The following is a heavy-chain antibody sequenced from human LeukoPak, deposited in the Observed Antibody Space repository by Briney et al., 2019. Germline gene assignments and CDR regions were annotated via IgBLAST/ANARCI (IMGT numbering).Heavy chain of an antibody. D-gene: IGHD2-2*02. V-gene: IGHV3-23*01. Sequence: PGGSLRLSCAASGLTFSSYAMSWVRQAPGKGLEWVSIISGSGGRTYYADAVKGRFTISRDNSKNTLYLQMNSLGADDTANYYCARCSDTCYTGSFAYWGQGTLVTVSS. CDR2: ISGSGGRT. J-gene: IGHJ4*02. CDR3: ARCSDTCYTGSFAY. CDR1: GLTFSSYA.